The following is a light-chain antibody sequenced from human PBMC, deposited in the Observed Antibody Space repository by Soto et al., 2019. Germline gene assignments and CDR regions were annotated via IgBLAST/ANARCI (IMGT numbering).Light chain of an antibody. J-gene: IGKJ4*01. V-gene: IGKV1-17*03. CDR1: QAVGTS. CDR2: TAS. CDR3: LQHSSYPLT. Sequence: DIQRTQSPSAMSASVGDRVTITCRASQAVGTSLAWFQQIPGKLPKRLIYTASTLQTGVPARFSGSGSGTEFTLTISSLQPEDFATYYCLQHSSYPLTFGGGTKVEIK.